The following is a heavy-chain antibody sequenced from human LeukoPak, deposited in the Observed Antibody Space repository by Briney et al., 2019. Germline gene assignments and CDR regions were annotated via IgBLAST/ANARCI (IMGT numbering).Heavy chain of an antibody. CDR3: ASSSSWYGGCDY. Sequence: PGGSLRLSCAASGFTVSSNYMSWVRQAPGKGMEWVSVIYSGGSTYYADSVKGRFTISRDNSKNTLYLQMNSLRAEDTAVYYCASSSSWYGGCDYWGQGTLVTVSS. D-gene: IGHD6-13*01. CDR1: GFTVSSNY. CDR2: IYSGGST. J-gene: IGHJ4*02. V-gene: IGHV3-53*01.